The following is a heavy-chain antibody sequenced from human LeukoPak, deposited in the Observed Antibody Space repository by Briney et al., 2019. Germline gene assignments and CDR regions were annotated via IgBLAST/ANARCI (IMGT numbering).Heavy chain of an antibody. CDR2: ISRSSTYI. Sequence: GGSLRLSCAASGFTFSSYSMNWVRQAPGRGLEWVSSISRSSTYIYYADSVKGRFTISRDNAKNSLYLQMNSVRGGDAAMYYCAREAYSSGWYHFDYWGQGTLVTVSS. V-gene: IGHV3-21*01. CDR3: AREAYSSGWYHFDY. J-gene: IGHJ4*02. D-gene: IGHD6-19*01. CDR1: GFTFSSYS.